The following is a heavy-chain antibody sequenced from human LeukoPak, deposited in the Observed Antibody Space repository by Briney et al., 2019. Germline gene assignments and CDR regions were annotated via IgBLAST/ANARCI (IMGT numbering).Heavy chain of an antibody. D-gene: IGHD6-13*01. V-gene: IGHV3-11*04. CDR1: GFTFSDYY. CDR2: ISSSGSTI. Sequence: PGGSLRLSCAASGFTFSDYYMSWIRQAPGKGLEWVSYISSSGSTIYYADSVKGRFTISRDNAKNSLYLQMNSLRAEDTAVYYCARAGSSWYVPYYYYYYMDVWGKGTTVTVSS. CDR3: ARAGSSWYVPYYYYYYMDV. J-gene: IGHJ6*03.